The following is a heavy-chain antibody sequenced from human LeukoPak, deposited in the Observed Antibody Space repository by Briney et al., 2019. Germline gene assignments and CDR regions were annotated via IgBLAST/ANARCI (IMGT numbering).Heavy chain of an antibody. J-gene: IGHJ4*01. CDR1: GGSISSYY. V-gene: IGHV4-59*01. D-gene: IGHD3-22*01. Sequence: PSETLSLTCTVSGGSISSYYWSWIRQPPGKGLEWIGYIYYSWSTNYNPSLKSRVTISVDTSKNQFSLKLSSVTAADTAVYYCARVHSYDNSGHWFFDYWGHGTLVTVSS. CDR2: IYYSWST. CDR3: ARVHSYDNSGHWFFDY.